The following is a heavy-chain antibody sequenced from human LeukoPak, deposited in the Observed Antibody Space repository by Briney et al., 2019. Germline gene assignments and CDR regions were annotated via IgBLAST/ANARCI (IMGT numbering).Heavy chain of an antibody. CDR3: ARGRYDYVWGSYRPGAFDI. CDR1: GYTFTSYD. CDR2: MNPNSGNT. Sequence: ASVKVSCKASGYTFTSYDINWVRQATGQGLEWMGWMNPNSGNTGCAQKFQGRVTMTRNTSISTAYMELSSLRSEDTAVYYCARGRYDYVWGSYRPGAFDIWGQGTMVTVSS. V-gene: IGHV1-8*01. D-gene: IGHD3-16*02. J-gene: IGHJ3*02.